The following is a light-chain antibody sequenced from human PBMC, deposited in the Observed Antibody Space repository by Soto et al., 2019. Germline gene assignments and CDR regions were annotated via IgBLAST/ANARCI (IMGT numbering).Light chain of an antibody. CDR1: QSVSNN. Sequence: GIATLCCRTIQSVSNNYLAWYQQKPGQAPRLLIYDASNRATGIPARFSGSGSGTESTLTISSLQSEDCAVFYSHHYHRWAAGTLGQGTKVDIK. CDR3: HHYHRWAAGT. CDR2: DAS. J-gene: IGKJ1*01. V-gene: IGKV3D-15*01.